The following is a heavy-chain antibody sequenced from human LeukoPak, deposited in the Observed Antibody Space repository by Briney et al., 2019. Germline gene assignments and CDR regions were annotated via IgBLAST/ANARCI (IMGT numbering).Heavy chain of an antibody. D-gene: IGHD3-3*01. V-gene: IGHV5-51*01. CDR3: ARHQSGRRCDALDV. J-gene: IGHJ3*01. CDR1: GYSFTTYW. CDR2: IYPGDSDT. Sequence: GESLKISCKTSGYSFTTYWIDWVRQMPGKGLEWMGIIYPGDSDTTYSPSFQGQVTISVDKSTSTAYLQWTSLKASDTAMYYCARHQSGRRCDALDVWGQGTMVTVSS.